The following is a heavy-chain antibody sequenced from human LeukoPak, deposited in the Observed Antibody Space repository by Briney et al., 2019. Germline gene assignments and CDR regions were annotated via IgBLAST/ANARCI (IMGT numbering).Heavy chain of an antibody. CDR1: GFTFSSYG. Sequence: GGSLRLSCAASGFTFSSYGMHWVRQAPGKGLEWVTFIRYDGSNKFYTNSVKGRFTISRDNSKNTLYLQMNSLRAEDTAVYYCARAVAGTLDYWGQGTLVTVSS. J-gene: IGHJ4*02. CDR2: IRYDGSNK. D-gene: IGHD6-19*01. CDR3: ARAVAGTLDY. V-gene: IGHV3-30*02.